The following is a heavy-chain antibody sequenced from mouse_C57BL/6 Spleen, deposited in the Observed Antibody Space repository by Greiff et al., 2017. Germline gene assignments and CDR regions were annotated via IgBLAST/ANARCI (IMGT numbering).Heavy chain of an antibody. CDR1: GYTFTDYE. D-gene: IGHD1-1*01. CDR3: TRYHGSSFYYFDY. Sequence: VQRVESGAELVRPGASVTLSCKASGYTFTDYEMHWVKQTPVHGLEWIGAIDPETGGTAYNQKFKGKAILTADKSSSTAYMELRSLTSEDSAVYYCTRYHGSSFYYFDYWGQGTTLTVSS. V-gene: IGHV1-15*01. J-gene: IGHJ2*01. CDR2: IDPETGGT.